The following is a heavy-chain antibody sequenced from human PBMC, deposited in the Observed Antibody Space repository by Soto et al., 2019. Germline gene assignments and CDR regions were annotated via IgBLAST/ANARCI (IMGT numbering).Heavy chain of an antibody. Sequence: EVQLSESGGGLVQPGGSLRLSCAASGFTFSSYAMSWVRQAPGKGLEWVSGVSGSGGSTYYADSVKGRFTISRDNSKNTLYRQMNSLSAEDTAGYYCARIRNDYGDYSGGGDYGRDVWGQGTTVTVS. CDR3: ARIRNDYGDYSGGGDYGRDV. CDR2: VSGSGGST. V-gene: IGHV3-23*01. J-gene: IGHJ6*01. CDR1: GFTFSSYA. D-gene: IGHD4-17*01.